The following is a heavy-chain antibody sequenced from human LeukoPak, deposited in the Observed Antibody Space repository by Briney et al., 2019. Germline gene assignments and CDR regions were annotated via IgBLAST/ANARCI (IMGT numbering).Heavy chain of an antibody. Sequence: DSVKVSCKASGYTFTSYGFTWVRQAPGQALEWMGWINTYSGNRNYAQMRQGRVTLTTDTSTSTAYMELRSLRSDDTAVYYCGRDSFDYWGQGTLVTVSS. CDR3: GRDSFDY. CDR1: GYTFTSYG. V-gene: IGHV1-18*01. J-gene: IGHJ4*02. CDR2: INTYSGNR.